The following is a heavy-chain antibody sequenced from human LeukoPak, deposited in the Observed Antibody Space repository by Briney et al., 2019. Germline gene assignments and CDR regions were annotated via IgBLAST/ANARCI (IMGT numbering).Heavy chain of an antibody. Sequence: SETLSLTCTVSGGSISSYYWSWIRQPPGKGLEWIGCIYYSGSTNYNPSLKSRVTISVDTSKNQFSLKLSSVTAADTAVYYCARVITVAYYMDVWGKGTTVTVSS. D-gene: IGHD6-19*01. CDR1: GGSISSYY. CDR2: IYYSGST. J-gene: IGHJ6*03. CDR3: ARVITVAYYMDV. V-gene: IGHV4-59*01.